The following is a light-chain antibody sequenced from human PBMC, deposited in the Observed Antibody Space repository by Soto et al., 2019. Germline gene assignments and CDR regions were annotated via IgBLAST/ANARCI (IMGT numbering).Light chain of an antibody. Sequence: QSAPTQPPSASGSPGQSATISCTGTSSDVGGYNYVSWYQQYPGKAPKLMIYEVSKRPSGVPDCFSGSKSGNTASLTVSGLKADDEADYYCSSYAGSSTWVFGGGTKLTVL. V-gene: IGLV2-8*01. CDR2: EVS. J-gene: IGLJ3*02. CDR3: SSYAGSSTWV. CDR1: SSDVGGYNY.